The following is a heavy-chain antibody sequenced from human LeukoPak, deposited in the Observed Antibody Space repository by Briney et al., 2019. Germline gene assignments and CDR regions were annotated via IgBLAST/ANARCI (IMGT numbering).Heavy chain of an antibody. Sequence: GGSLRLSCAASGFTVSSNYMNWVRQAPGKGLEWVSSISGTSNNIYYADSVKGRFTISRDNSKNTLYLQMNSLRAEDTAVYYCAKDRSLWFGDSLVGPDAFDIWGQGTVVFVSS. CDR1: GFTVSSNY. CDR3: AKDRSLWFGDSLVGPDAFDI. J-gene: IGHJ3*02. D-gene: IGHD3-10*01. V-gene: IGHV3-23*01. CDR2: ISGTSNNI.